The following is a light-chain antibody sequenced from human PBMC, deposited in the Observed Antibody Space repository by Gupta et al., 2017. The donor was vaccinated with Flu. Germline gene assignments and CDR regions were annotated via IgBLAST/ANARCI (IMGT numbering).Light chain of an antibody. CDR2: DAS. J-gene: IGKJ4*01. CDR1: QSLSSY. Sequence: PATLSLSPGEKATLSCRASQSLSSYLDWYQQRPGQAPRLLIYDASNRATGIPARFSGSGSGTDFTLTINSREPEDFALYYCQQRSHWPPSFGGGTXVEIE. CDR3: QQRSHWPPS. V-gene: IGKV3-11*01.